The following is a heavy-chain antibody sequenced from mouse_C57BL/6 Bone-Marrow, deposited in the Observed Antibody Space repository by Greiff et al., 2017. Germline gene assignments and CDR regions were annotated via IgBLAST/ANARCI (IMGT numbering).Heavy chain of an antibody. D-gene: IGHD1-1*01. CDR1: GFNIKDYY. Sequence: VHVKQSGAELVKPGASVKLSCTASGFNIKDYYIHWVKQRPEQGLGWIGRIDPEDGEPKYAPKFQDKATITAATSSTTAYLQLRSLTSVDTAVYYCSRSLIYSGTNYWGQGTTLTASS. CDR2: IDPEDGEP. CDR3: SRSLIYSGTNY. J-gene: IGHJ2*01. V-gene: IGHV14-2*01.